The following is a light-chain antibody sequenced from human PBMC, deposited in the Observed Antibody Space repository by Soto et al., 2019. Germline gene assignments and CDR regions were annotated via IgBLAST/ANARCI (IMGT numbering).Light chain of an antibody. CDR1: QTISNY. Sequence: DIQMTQSPSSLSASVGDRFTITFRASQTISNYLNWYQQKPGKAPVLLIFAASSLQSGVPSRFSGSRSGRNFTLAISSLQPADSAIYYCQQTYSVPPTFGRGTKVDIK. J-gene: IGKJ1*01. CDR2: AAS. V-gene: IGKV1-39*01. CDR3: QQTYSVPPT.